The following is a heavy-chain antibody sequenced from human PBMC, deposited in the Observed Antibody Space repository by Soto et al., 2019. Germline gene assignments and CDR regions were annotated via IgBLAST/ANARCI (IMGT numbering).Heavy chain of an antibody. V-gene: IGHV3-33*01. CDR3: ARDDIPGIAVATYGMDV. Sequence: LRLSCAASGFAFSTYGMHWVRQAPGKGLEWVAVIWYDGNNQYYTDSVEGRFTISRDNSHNTLYLQMNSLRAEDTAVYYCARDDIPGIAVATYGMDVWGQGTTVTVSS. J-gene: IGHJ6*02. CDR1: GFAFSTYG. CDR2: IWYDGNNQ. D-gene: IGHD6-19*01.